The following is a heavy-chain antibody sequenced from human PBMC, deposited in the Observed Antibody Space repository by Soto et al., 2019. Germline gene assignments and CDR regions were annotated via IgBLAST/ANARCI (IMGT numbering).Heavy chain of an antibody. D-gene: IGHD2-21*01. V-gene: IGHV3-73*02. CDR2: IRSKANSYAT. CDR3: TRLFSHYYYGMDV. CDR1: GFTFSGSA. J-gene: IGHJ6*02. Sequence: EVQLVESGGGLVQPGGSLKLSCAASGFTFSGSAMHWVRQASGKGLEWVGRIRSKANSYATAYAASVKGRFTISRDDSKNTAYLQMNSLKTEDTAVYYCTRLFSHYYYGMDVWGQGTTVTVSS.